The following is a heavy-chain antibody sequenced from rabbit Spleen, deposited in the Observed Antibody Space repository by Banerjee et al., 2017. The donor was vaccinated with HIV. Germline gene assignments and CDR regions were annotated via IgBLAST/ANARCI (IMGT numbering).Heavy chain of an antibody. V-gene: IGHV1S45*01. CDR2: IDPIFGRT. CDR1: GFDFSVYG. Sequence: QEQLVESGGGLVQPGGSLKLSCKASGFDFSVYGLSWVRQAPGKGLEWIGYIDPIFGRTYYASWAKGRFTISKTSSTTVTLQMTSLTAADTATYFCARDAGTSFSSYGMDLWGQGTLVTVS. D-gene: IGHD8-1*01. CDR3: ARDAGTSFSSYGMDL. J-gene: IGHJ6*01.